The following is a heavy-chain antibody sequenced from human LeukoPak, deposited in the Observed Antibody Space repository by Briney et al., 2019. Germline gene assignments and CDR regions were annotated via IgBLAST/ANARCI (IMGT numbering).Heavy chain of an antibody. CDR2: ISYDGSNK. CDR3: ARERYSSGWWGWPLDY. CDR1: GFTFSSYG. D-gene: IGHD6-19*01. Sequence: PGRSLRLSCAASGFTFSSYGMHWVRQAPGKGLEWVAVISYDGSNKYYADSVKGRFTISRDNSKNTLYLQMNSLRAEDTAVYYCARERYSSGWWGWPLDYWGQGTLVTVSS. V-gene: IGHV3-30*03. J-gene: IGHJ4*02.